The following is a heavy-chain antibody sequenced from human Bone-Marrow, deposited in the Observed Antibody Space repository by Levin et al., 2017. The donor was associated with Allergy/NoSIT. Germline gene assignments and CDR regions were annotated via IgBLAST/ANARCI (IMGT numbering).Heavy chain of an antibody. D-gene: IGHD1-26*01. Sequence: PGESLKISCAASGFTFSSYWMNWVRQAPGKGLEWVANIKQDGSGKYYVDSVKGRFTISRDNAKNSLYLQMNSLRAEDTAVYYCARDPDGIVGVSFDYWGQGTLVTVSS. CDR1: GFTFSSYW. CDR2: IKQDGSGK. J-gene: IGHJ4*02. V-gene: IGHV3-7*01. CDR3: ARDPDGIVGVSFDY.